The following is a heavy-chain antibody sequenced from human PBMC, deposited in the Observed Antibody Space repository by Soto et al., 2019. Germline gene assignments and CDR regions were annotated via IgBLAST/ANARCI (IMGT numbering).Heavy chain of an antibody. CDR3: ARYSNGYGDYWYFDL. CDR2: IWYDGSNK. CDR1: GFTYSSYC. V-gene: IGHV3-33*01. J-gene: IGHJ2*01. Sequence: QVQLVESGGGVVQPGRSLRLSCAASGFTYSSYCMHWVRQAPGKGLEWVAVIWYDGSNKYYADSVKGRFTISRDNSKNTLYLQMNSLRAEDTAVYYCARYSNGYGDYWYFDLWGRGTLVTVSS. D-gene: IGHD4-17*01.